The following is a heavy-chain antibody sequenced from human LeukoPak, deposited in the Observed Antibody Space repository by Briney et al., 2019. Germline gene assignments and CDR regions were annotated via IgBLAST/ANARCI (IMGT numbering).Heavy chain of an antibody. CDR2: IRNHGNDE. D-gene: IGHD6-13*01. CDR3: AKDASWSLDY. CDR1: GFTFSSNG. Sequence: PGGSLRLSCAASGFTFSSNGMHWVPQAPGKGLEWVAMIRNHGNDEYNADSVKGRFSVSRDNSKNTMYLQMNSLRAEDTAVYYCAKDASWSLDYWGQGTLVTVSP. J-gene: IGHJ4*02. V-gene: IGHV3-30*02.